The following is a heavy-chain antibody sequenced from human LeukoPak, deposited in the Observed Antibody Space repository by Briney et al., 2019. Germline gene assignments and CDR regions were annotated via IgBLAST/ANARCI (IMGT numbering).Heavy chain of an antibody. CDR1: GGSIRSSYYY. D-gene: IGHD2-15*01. CDR3: ARSRGYCSI. CDR2: IYDSGST. V-gene: IGHV4-39*07. J-gene: IGHJ6*02. Sequence: SETLSLTCTVSGGSIRSSYYYWGWIRQPPGKGLEWIGSIYDSGSTYYNPSLKSRVTISVDMSKNQFSLKLSSVTAADTAVYYCARSRGYCSIWGQGTTVTVSS.